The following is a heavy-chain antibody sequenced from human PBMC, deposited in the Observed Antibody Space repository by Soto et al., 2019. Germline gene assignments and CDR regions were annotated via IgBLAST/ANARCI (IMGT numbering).Heavy chain of an antibody. V-gene: IGHV3-21*01. CDR1: GVTFSSYS. D-gene: IGHD5-18*01. CDR2: ISSSSSYI. Sequence: GSLRLSCAASGVTFSSYSMNWVRQAPGKGLEWGSSISSSSSYIYYADSVKGRFTISRDNAKNSLYLQVNSLRAEDTAVYYCARDGPDTAMVTHYFDYWGQGTLVTVSS. CDR3: ARDGPDTAMVTHYFDY. J-gene: IGHJ4*02.